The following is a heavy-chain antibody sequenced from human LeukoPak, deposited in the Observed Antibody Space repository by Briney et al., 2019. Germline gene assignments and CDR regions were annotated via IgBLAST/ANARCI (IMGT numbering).Heavy chain of an antibody. CDR1: GGSISHYY. J-gene: IGHJ6*02. D-gene: IGHD4/OR15-4a*01. Sequence: PLETLSLTCTVSGGSISHYYWSWIRRPPGKGQEWIGYIYYSGTTNYNPSLKSRVTISVDTSKNQFSLKLNSVTAADTAVYYCAREDPRTKVPEGMDVWGQGTTVTVSS. V-gene: IGHV4-59*01. CDR2: IYYSGTT. CDR3: AREDPRTKVPEGMDV.